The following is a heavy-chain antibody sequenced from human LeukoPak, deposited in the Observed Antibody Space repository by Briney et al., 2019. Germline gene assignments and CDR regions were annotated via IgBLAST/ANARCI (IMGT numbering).Heavy chain of an antibody. Sequence: GESLKISCKGFGYSFTSYWIGWVRQMPGKGLEWMGIIYPGDSDTRYSPSFQGQVTISADKSISTAYLQWSSLKASDTAMYYCARPDQELGGYWYFDLWGRGTLVTVSS. CDR1: GYSFTSYW. V-gene: IGHV5-51*01. CDR2: IYPGDSDT. J-gene: IGHJ2*01. CDR3: ARPDQELGGYWYFDL. D-gene: IGHD7-27*01.